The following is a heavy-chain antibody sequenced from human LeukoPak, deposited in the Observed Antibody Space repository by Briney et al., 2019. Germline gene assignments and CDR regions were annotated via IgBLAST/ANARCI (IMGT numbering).Heavy chain of an antibody. D-gene: IGHD1-1*01. CDR3: AREGTSGTHLNWFDP. J-gene: IGHJ5*02. CDR1: GGSIRSYY. V-gene: IGHV4-59*01. Sequence: PSETLSLTCTVSGGSIRSYYWNWIRQPLGKGLEWIGYIYYSGNTNYNPSLKSRVTISVDTSKNQFSLKLSSVTAADTAVYYCAREGTSGTHLNWFDPWGQGTLVTVSS. CDR2: IYYSGNT.